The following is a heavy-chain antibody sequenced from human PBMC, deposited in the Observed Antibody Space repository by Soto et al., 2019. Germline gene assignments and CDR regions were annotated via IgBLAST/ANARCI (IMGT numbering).Heavy chain of an antibody. V-gene: IGHV4-38-2*01. CDR1: GHSISSGFYY. CDR3: ARYGYSYSARLFDY. Sequence: SETLSLTCAVSGHSISSGFYYWGWIRQPPGKGLEWIGSLYNSGSNYDNPSLKSRVTMSVDTSKNQLALKLSSVTASDTAVYYCARYGYSYSARLFDYWGQGSRVT. D-gene: IGHD5-18*01. J-gene: IGHJ4*02. CDR2: LYNSGSN.